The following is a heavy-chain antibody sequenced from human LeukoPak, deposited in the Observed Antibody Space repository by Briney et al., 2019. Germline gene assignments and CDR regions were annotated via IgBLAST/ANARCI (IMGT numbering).Heavy chain of an antibody. CDR3: ARHGDVMPGDGEDYYYYYGMDV. CDR2: IYPGDSDT. J-gene: IGHJ6*02. D-gene: IGHD3-10*01. Sequence: GESLKISCKGSGYSFTSYWIGWVRQMPGKGLEWMGIIYPGDSDTRYSPSFQGQVTISADKSISTAYLQWSSLKASDTAMYYCARHGDVMPGDGEDYYYYYGMDVWGQGTTVTVSS. CDR1: GYSFTSYW. V-gene: IGHV5-51*01.